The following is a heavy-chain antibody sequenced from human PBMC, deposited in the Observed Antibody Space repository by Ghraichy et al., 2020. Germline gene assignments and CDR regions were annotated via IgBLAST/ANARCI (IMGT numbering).Heavy chain of an antibody. Sequence: GGSLRLSCAASGFTFNSYAMSWVRQAPGKGLEWVSTISGSGGSTYYADSVKGRFTISRDNSKNTLYLQMNSLRAEDTAVYYCAKAQYSSSGSYYYYYDMDVLGQGTTVTVSS. CDR2: ISGSGGST. CDR1: GFTFNSYA. D-gene: IGHD6-6*01. CDR3: AKAQYSSSGSYYYYYDMDV. J-gene: IGHJ6*02. V-gene: IGHV3-23*01.